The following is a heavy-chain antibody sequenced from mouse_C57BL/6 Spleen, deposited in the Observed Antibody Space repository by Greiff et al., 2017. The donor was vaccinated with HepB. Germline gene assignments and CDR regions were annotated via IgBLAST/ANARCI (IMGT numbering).Heavy chain of an antibody. CDR3: ARSTLYFGMDY. J-gene: IGHJ4*01. CDR1: GYTFTNYW. D-gene: IGHD4-1*02. CDR2: IYPGGGYT. V-gene: IGHV1-63*01. Sequence: VQLQQSGAELVRPGTSVKMSCKASGYTFTNYWIGWAKQRPGHGLEWIGDIYPGGGYTNYNEKFKGKATLTADKSSSTAYMQFSSLTSEDSAIYYCARSTLYFGMDYWGQGTSVTVSS.